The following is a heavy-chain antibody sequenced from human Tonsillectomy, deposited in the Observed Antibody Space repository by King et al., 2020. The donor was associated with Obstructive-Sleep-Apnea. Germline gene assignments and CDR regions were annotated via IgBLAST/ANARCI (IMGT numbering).Heavy chain of an antibody. CDR3: ARVSYDNSGFYYGYWFDP. CDR2: INGDGSST. V-gene: IGHV3-74*01. Sequence: VKLVESGGGLVQPGGSLRLSCAASGFTFSSYWMYWVRQAPGKGLVWVSRINGDGSSTTYADSVKGRFTISRDNAKNTLYLQMNSLRAADTAVYYCARVSYDNSGFYYGYWFDPWGQGTLVTVSS. D-gene: IGHD3-22*01. J-gene: IGHJ5*02. CDR1: GFTFSSYW.